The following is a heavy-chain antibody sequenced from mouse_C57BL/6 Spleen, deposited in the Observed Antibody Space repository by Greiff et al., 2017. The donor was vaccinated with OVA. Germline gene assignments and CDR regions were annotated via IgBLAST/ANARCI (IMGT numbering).Heavy chain of an antibody. CDR2: IDPSDSYT. Sequence: QVQLQQSGAELVRPGTSVKLSCKASGYTFTSYWMHWVKQRPGQGLEWIGVIDPSDSYTNYNQKFKGKATLTVDTSSSTAYMQLSSLTSEDSAVYYCATNWDDAYWGQGTLVTVSA. J-gene: IGHJ3*01. D-gene: IGHD4-1*01. CDR3: ATNWDDAY. V-gene: IGHV1-59*01. CDR1: GYTFTSYW.